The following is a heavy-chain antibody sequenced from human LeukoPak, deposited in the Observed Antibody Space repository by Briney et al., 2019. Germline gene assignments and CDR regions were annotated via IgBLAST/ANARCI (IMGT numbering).Heavy chain of an antibody. CDR3: ARGTGRGGYNFEN. CDR1: GYSISSGYY. D-gene: IGHD3-16*01. V-gene: IGHV4-38-2*02. Sequence: SETLSLTCTVSGYSISSGYYWGWIRQSPGKGLEWIGSIYHAGSTFHNPSLKSRVTISVDTSKNQFSLKLSSVTAADTAVYYCARGTGRGGYNFENWGQGTLVTVSS. J-gene: IGHJ4*02. CDR2: IYHAGST.